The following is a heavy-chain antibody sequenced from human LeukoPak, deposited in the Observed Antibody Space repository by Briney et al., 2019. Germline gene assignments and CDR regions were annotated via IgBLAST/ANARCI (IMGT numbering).Heavy chain of an antibody. V-gene: IGHV1-2*02. Sequence: ASVKVSCKASGYTFTGYYMHWVRQAPGQGLEWMGWINPNSGDTNYSQKFQDRVTMTRDTSISTAYMELSRLRSDDTAVYYCARVQASSYYYDSSGFWGQGTMVTVSS. CDR1: GYTFTGYY. CDR2: INPNSGDT. CDR3: ARVQASSYYYDSSGF. D-gene: IGHD3-22*01. J-gene: IGHJ3*01.